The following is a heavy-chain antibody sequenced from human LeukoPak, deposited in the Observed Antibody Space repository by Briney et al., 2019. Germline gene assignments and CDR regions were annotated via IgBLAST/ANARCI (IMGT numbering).Heavy chain of an antibody. CDR2: IDPSDSYT. Sequence: GESPKISCKGSGYSFANYWISWVRQMPGKGLEWMGRIDPSDSYTDYSPSFQGHVTISADKSISTAYLQWNSLKASDTAVYYCARPDCSGGNCYLLTYWGQGSLVTVSS. J-gene: IGHJ4*02. CDR3: ARPDCSGGNCYLLTY. D-gene: IGHD2-15*01. V-gene: IGHV5-10-1*01. CDR1: GYSFANYW.